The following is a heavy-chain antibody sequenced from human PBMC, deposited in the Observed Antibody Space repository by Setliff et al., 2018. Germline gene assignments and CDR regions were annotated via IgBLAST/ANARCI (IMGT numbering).Heavy chain of an antibody. J-gene: IGHJ4*02. V-gene: IGHV4-38-2*02. CDR1: GYSISSGYY. D-gene: IGHD2-8*02. CDR2: IYHSGST. CDR3: TVYNTGSSKDHY. Sequence: KPSETLSLTCTVSGYSISSGYYWGWIRQPPGKGLEWIGSIYHSGSTYYNPSLKSRVTISVDTSKNQFSLKLSSVTAADTAPYYCTVYNTGSSKDHYWGQGTPVTVSS.